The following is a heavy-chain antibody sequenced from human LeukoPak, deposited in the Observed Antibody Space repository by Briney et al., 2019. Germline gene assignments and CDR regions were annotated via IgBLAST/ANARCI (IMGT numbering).Heavy chain of an antibody. CDR3: AKDKTIAAPGGDASDI. CDR2: IKQDGSEK. V-gene: IGHV3-7*03. D-gene: IGHD6-13*01. J-gene: IGHJ3*02. Sequence: GGSLRLSCAASGFTFSSYWMSWVRQAPGKGLEWVANIKQDGSEKYYVDSVKGRFTISRDNAKNSLYLQMNSLRAEDTAVYYCAKDKTIAAPGGDASDIWGQGTMVTVSS. CDR1: GFTFSSYW.